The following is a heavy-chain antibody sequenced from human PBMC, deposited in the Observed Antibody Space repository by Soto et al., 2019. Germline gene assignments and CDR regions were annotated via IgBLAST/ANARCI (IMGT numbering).Heavy chain of an antibody. CDR1: GFILTDHY. V-gene: IGHV3-72*01. CDR2: TTNKANSYTT. CDR3: ASLAGAKEGLDY. D-gene: IGHD1-26*01. J-gene: IGHJ4*02. Sequence: PGGSLRLSCAASGFILTDHYMDWVRQAPGKGLGWVGRTTNKANSYTTEYAASVKGRFTISRDDSKNSLYLHMNSLKTEDTAVYYCASLAGAKEGLDYWGQGTLVIVSS.